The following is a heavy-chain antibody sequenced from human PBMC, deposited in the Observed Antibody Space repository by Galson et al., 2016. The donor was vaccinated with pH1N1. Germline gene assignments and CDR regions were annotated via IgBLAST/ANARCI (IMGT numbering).Heavy chain of an antibody. V-gene: IGHV1-69*13. CDR1: GGSFRNFV. J-gene: IGHJ5*02. D-gene: IGHD1-1*01. CDR2: LMPIFNTP. CDR3: ARETVAAAWYNPFDP. Sequence: SVKVSCKASGGSFRNFVVSWMRQAPGQGLEWMGGLMPIFNTPKYAQKFQDRVTISADESLTTTYMELSGLTHEDTAVYFCARETVAAAWYNPFDPWGQGTLVTVSS.